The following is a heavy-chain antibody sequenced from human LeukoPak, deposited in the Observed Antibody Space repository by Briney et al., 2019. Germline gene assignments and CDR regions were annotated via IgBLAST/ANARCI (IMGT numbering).Heavy chain of an antibody. J-gene: IGHJ2*01. D-gene: IGHD3-16*01. Sequence: SETLSLTCTVSGGSTSSDYWSWIRRSPGKGLEWVGYVYNSGDTGKNPSLKSRVTILLDTPKNQCSLKLTSVSAADTAVYYCARLKLGAYFDLWGRGTLVTVSS. CDR1: GGSTSSDY. V-gene: IGHV4-59*08. CDR3: ARLKLGAYFDL. CDR2: VYNSGDT.